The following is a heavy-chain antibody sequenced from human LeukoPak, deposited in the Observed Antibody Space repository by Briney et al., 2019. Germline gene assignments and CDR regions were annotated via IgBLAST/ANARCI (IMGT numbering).Heavy chain of an antibody. J-gene: IGHJ3*02. CDR1: GGSISSYY. CDR3: ASRTYYYDSSGYRSAFDI. CDR2: IYYSGST. Sequence: PSETLSLTCTVSGGSISSYYWSWIRQPPGKGLEWIGYIYYSGSTNYNPSLKSRVTISVDMSKNQFSLKLSSVTAADTAVYYCASRTYYYDSSGYRSAFDIWGQGTMVTVSS. V-gene: IGHV4-59*08. D-gene: IGHD3-22*01.